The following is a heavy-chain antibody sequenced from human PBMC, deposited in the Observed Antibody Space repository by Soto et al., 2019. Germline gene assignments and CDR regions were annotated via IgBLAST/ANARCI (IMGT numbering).Heavy chain of an antibody. CDR3: ASAYYYDSSRYSSLYYYYGMDV. CDR1: GYTFTSYA. Sequence: QVQLVQSGAEVKKPGASVKVSCKASGYTFTSYAMHWVRQAPGQRLEWMGWINAGNGNTKYSQMFQGRVTITRDTSASTAYMELSSLRSEDTAVYYCASAYYYDSSRYSSLYYYYGMDVWCQGTTVTVSS. V-gene: IGHV1-3*01. J-gene: IGHJ6*02. CDR2: INAGNGNT. D-gene: IGHD3-22*01.